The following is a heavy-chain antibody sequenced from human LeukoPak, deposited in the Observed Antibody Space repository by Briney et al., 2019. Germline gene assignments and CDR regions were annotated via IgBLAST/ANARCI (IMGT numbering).Heavy chain of an antibody. Sequence: PGGSLRLSCAASGFTFSNAGMSWVRQAQGKGLEGVGRIKSKTDGGTTDYAAPVKGGFTISRDDSKNTLYLQMNSLKTEDTAVYYCTTEKTGYDFWSGYYYYYMDVWGKGTTVTVSS. CDR2: IKSKTDGGTT. V-gene: IGHV3-15*01. CDR3: TTEKTGYDFWSGYYYYYMDV. J-gene: IGHJ6*03. CDR1: GFTFSNAG. D-gene: IGHD3-3*01.